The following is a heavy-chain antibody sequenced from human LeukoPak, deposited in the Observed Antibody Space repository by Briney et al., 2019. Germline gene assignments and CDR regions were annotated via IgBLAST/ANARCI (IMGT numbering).Heavy chain of an antibody. CDR3: AREGGPDCSSTSCYAFDY. V-gene: IGHV3-48*03. J-gene: IGHJ4*02. CDR2: ISSSGSTI. Sequence: GGSLRLSCAASGFPFSSYAMHWLRQAPGKGLEWVSYISSSGSTIYYADSVKGRFTISRDNAKNPLYLQMNSLRAEDTAVYYCAREGGPDCSSTSCYAFDYWGQGTLVTVSS. D-gene: IGHD2-2*01. CDR1: GFPFSSYA.